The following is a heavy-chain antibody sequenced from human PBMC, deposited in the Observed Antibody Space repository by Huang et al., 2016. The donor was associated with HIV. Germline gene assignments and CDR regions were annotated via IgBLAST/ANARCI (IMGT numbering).Heavy chain of an antibody. J-gene: IGHJ3*02. CDR3: ARVESGYYDAFDI. V-gene: IGHV4-61*09. CDR1: GGSISTGNYD. Sequence: QVQLQESGPGLVKPSETLSLTCTVSGGSISTGNYDWSWIRQPAGKGLEWGGHLSTGGSANYNPSLKSRVTMSLDTSKTQFALKLSSVCAADSAVYYCARVESGYYDAFDIWGPGTTVTVSS. D-gene: IGHD3-3*01. CDR2: LSTGGSA.